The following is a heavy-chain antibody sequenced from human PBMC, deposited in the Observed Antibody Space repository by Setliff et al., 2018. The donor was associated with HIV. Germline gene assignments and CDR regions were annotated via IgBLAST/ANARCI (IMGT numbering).Heavy chain of an antibody. V-gene: IGHV4-39*01. D-gene: IGHD3-10*01. CDR3: VRQAFYYASGTYSHFYMDV. CDR1: DASYSGTNHY. CDR2: IDDSGMT. J-gene: IGHJ6*03. Sequence: SETLSLTCTLSDASYSGTNHYWGWIRQPPGKGLEWIGSIDDSGMTYYSPSLRSRVTSSVDPSKIQFSLKRSSVAAADTAVYYCVRQAFYYASGTYSHFYMDVWGKGIAVTVSS.